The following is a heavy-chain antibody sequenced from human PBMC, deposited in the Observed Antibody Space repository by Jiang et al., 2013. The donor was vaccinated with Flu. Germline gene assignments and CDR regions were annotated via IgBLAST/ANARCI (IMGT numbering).Heavy chain of an antibody. D-gene: IGHD2-2*01. Sequence: GSGLVKPSETLSLTCTVSGGSISSSSYYWGWIRQPPGKGLEWIGSIYYSGSTYYNPSLKSRVTISVDTSKNQFSLKLSSVTAADTAVYYCARRGRGPAATKNAFDIWGQGTMVTVSS. J-gene: IGHJ3*02. CDR2: IYYSGST. CDR1: GGSISSSSYY. CDR3: ARRGRGPAATKNAFDI. V-gene: IGHV4-39*07.